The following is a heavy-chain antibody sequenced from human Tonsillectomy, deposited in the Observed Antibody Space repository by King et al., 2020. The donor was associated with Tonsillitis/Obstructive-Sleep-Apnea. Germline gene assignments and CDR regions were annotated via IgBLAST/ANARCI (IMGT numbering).Heavy chain of an antibody. Sequence: VQLVESGGGLIQRGGSLRLSCAASGFTVSNRYMSWVRQAPGKGLEWISVIESGGSTHDADSVKGRLTISRDKSKNMLYLQMNSLGAEDTAVYYCAREGYYDSSGYYYWGVFDIWGQGTLVTVSS. D-gene: IGHD3-22*01. J-gene: IGHJ3*02. CDR1: GFTVSNRY. CDR3: AREGYYDSSGYYYWGVFDI. V-gene: IGHV3-53*01. CDR2: IESGGST.